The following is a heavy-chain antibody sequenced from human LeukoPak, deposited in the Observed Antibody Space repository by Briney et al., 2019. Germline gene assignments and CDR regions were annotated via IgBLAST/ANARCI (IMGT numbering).Heavy chain of an antibody. CDR1: GGAISSGSYY. D-gene: IGHD1-1*01. CDR3: ARAERRHLFDY. CDR2: IYTSGST. V-gene: IGHV4-61*02. Sequence: SETLCLTCTVSGGAISSGSYYWSWIRQPAGKGLEWIGRIYTSGSTNYNPSLKSRVTISVDTWKNQFSLKLSSVPAADTAVYYCARAERRHLFDYWGQGTLVTVSS. J-gene: IGHJ4*02.